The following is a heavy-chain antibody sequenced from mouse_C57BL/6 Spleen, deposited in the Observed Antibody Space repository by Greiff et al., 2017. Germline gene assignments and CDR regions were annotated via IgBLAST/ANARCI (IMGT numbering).Heavy chain of an antibody. J-gene: IGHJ2*01. Sequence: EVQLQQSGAELVKPGASVKLSCTASGFNIKDYYMHWVKQRTEQGLEWIGRIDPADGEPTYAPKFQGKATITADTSSNTAYLQLSSLTSEDTAVYYCVWDFDYWGQGTTLTVSS. CDR2: IDPADGEP. CDR1: GFNIKDYY. V-gene: IGHV14-2*01. CDR3: VWDFDY. D-gene: IGHD4-1*01.